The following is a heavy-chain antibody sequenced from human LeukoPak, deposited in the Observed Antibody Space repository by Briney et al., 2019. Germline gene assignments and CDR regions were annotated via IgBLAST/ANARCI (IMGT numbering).Heavy chain of an antibody. CDR2: ISGSGGST. CDR3: ALSLVEGSGWLFDY. V-gene: IGHV3-23*01. CDR1: GFTFSSYA. D-gene: IGHD6-19*01. Sequence: AGGSLRLSCAASGFTFSSYAMSWVRQAPGKGLEWVSAISGSGGSTYYADSVKGRFTISRVNSKNTLYLQMNSLRAEDTAVYYCALSLVEGSGWLFDYWGQGTLVTVSS. J-gene: IGHJ4*02.